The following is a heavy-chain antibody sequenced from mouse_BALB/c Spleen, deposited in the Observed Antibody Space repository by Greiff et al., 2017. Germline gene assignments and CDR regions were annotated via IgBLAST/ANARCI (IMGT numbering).Heavy chain of an antibody. D-gene: IGHD2-1*01. CDR1: GFTFTDYY. CDR2: IRNKANGYTT. V-gene: IGHV7-3*02. J-gene: IGHJ4*01. CDR3: AREGYGNSRYAMDY. Sequence: EVKLMESGGGLVQPGGSLRLSCATSGFTFTDYYMSWVRQPPGKALEWLGFIRNKANGYTTEYSASVKGRLTISRDNSQSMLYLQMNTLRAEDSATYYCAREGYGNSRYAMDYWGQGTSVTVSS.